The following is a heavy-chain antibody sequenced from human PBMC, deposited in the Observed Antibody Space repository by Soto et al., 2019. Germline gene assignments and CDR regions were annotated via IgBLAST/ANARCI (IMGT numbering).Heavy chain of an antibody. CDR2: ISAGSEGA. Sequence: EVQLLESGGGLVQPGGALRLSCAASGFTFSSHAMSWVRQAPGKGLEWISSISAGSEGAYYADSVKGRFTISRDNSNNTLYLQINSLRAEDTAVYYCARDLLVYLHWGQGTLVTVSS. J-gene: IGHJ4*02. V-gene: IGHV3-23*01. D-gene: IGHD2-8*02. CDR3: ARDLLVYLH. CDR1: GFTFSSHA.